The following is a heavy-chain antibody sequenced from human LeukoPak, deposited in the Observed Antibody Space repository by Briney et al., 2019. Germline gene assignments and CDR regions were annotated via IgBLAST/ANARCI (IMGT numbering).Heavy chain of an antibody. CDR1: GFTVSSNY. J-gene: IGHJ3*02. V-gene: IGHV3-53*01. Sequence: GGSLRLSRAASGFTVSSNYMSWVRQAPGKGLEWVSVIYSGGSTYYADSVKGRFTISRDNSKNTLYLQMNSLRAEDTAVYYCAREYDSSGHDAFDIWGQGTMVTVSS. CDR3: AREYDSSGHDAFDI. D-gene: IGHD3-22*01. CDR2: IYSGGST.